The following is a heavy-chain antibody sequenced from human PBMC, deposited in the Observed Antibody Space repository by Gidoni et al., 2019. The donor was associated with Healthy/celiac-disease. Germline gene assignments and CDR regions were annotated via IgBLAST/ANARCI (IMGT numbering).Heavy chain of an antibody. J-gene: IGHJ4*02. CDR3: ARDRGVRAQGVWGSYRYPPLGIFDY. D-gene: IGHD3-16*02. CDR2: IWYDGSNK. CDR1: GFTFSSYG. V-gene: IGHV3-33*01. Sequence: QVQLVESGGGVVQPGRSLRLSCAASGFTFSSYGMHWVRQAPGKGLEWVAVIWYDGSNKYYADSVKGRFTISRDNSKNTLYLQMNSLRAEDTAVYYCARDRGVRAQGVWGSYRYPPLGIFDYWGQGTLVTVSS.